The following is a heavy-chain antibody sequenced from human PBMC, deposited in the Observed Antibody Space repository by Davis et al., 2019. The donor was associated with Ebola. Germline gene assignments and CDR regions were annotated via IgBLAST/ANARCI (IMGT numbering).Heavy chain of an antibody. CDR2: ISYDGSNK. J-gene: IGHJ5*02. V-gene: IGHV3-30*18. CDR3: AKPYSSIAARQWFDP. CDR1: GFTFSSYA. Sequence: GGSLRLSCAASGFTFSSYAMHWVRQAPGKGLEWVAVISYDGSNKYYADSVKGRFTISRDNSKNTLYLQMNSLRAEDTAVYYCAKPYSSIAARQWFDPWGQGTLVTVSS. D-gene: IGHD6-6*01.